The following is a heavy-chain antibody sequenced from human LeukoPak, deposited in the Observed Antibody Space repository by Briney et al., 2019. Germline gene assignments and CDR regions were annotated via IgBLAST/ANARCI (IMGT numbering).Heavy chain of an antibody. CDR3: ARVLVIRLVRWFDP. D-gene: IGHD3-9*01. CDR2: INHSGST. V-gene: IGHV4-34*01. CDR1: GGSFSGYY. J-gene: IGHJ5*02. Sequence: SETLSLTCAVYGGSFSGYYWSWIRQPPGKGLEWIGEINHSGSTNYNPSLKSRVTISVDTSKNQFSLKLSSVTAADTAVYYCARVLVIRLVRWFDPWGQGTLVTVSS.